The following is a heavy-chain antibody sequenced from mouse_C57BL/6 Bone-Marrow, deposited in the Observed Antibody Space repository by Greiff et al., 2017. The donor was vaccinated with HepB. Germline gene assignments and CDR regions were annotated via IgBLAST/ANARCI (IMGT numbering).Heavy chain of an antibody. Sequence: QVQLKQPGAELVKPGASVKLSCKASGYTFTSYWMHWVKQRPGQGLEWIGMIHPNSGSTNYNEKFKSKATLTVDKSSSTAYMQLSSLTSEDSAVYYCARRRGYDGYSAWFAYWGQGTLVTVSA. CDR1: GYTFTSYW. V-gene: IGHV1-64*01. D-gene: IGHD2-3*01. CDR3: ARRRGYDGYSAWFAY. CDR2: IHPNSGST. J-gene: IGHJ3*01.